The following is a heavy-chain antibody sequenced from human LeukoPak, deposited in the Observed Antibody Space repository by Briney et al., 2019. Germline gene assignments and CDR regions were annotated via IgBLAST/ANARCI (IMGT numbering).Heavy chain of an antibody. CDR1: AGSFSGYY. J-gene: IGHJ4*02. D-gene: IGHD4-17*01. CDR3: ARVGVYGDIDY. CDR2: INHSGST. Sequence: SETLSLTCAVYAGSFSGYYWSWIRQPPGKGLEWIGEINHSGSTNYNPSLKSRVTISVDTSKNQFSLKLSSVTAADTAVYYCARVGVYGDIDYWGQGTLVTVSS. V-gene: IGHV4-34*01.